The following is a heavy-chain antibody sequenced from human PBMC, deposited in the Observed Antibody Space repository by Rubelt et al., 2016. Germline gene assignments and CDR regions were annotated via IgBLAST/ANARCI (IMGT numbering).Heavy chain of an antibody. CDR1: GFTFSSYG. Sequence: QVQLVESGGGVVQPGRSLRLSCAASGFTFSSYGMHWVRQAPGKGLEWVAVIWYDGSNKYYADSVKGRFTISRDNSKNTLYLQMNSLRAEDTAVYYCARSGYSYGTGDRGDYFDYWGQGTLVTVAS. CDR2: IWYDGSNK. CDR3: ARSGYSYGTGDRGDYFDY. J-gene: IGHJ4*02. V-gene: IGHV3-33*08. D-gene: IGHD5-18*01.